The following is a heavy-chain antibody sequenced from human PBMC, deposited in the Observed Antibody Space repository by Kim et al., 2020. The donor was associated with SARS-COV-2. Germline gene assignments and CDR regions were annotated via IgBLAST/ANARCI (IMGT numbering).Heavy chain of an antibody. CDR2: ITYDAGKK. CDR1: GFDFYNFG. Sequence: GGSLRLSCAASGFDFYNFGMFWFRQAPGKGLEWVPLITYDAGKKFYADSVKGRFTISRDNSRNTVDLQMNSLRAEDTALYYCAKDLASGGADHWGQGTLVTVSS. J-gene: IGHJ4*02. CDR3: AKDLASGGADH. V-gene: IGHV3-30*18. D-gene: IGHD3-10*01.